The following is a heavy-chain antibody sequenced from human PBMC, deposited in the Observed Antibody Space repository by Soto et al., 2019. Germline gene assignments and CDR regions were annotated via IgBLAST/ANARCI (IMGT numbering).Heavy chain of an antibody. CDR2: IIPIFGTA. Sequence: ASVKVSCKASGGTFSSYAISWVRQAPGQGLEWMGGIIPIFGTANYAQKFQGRVTITADESTSTAYMELSSLRSEDTAVYYCAKDLITIFGVANFDYWGQGTLVTVSS. V-gene: IGHV1-69*13. CDR1: GGTFSSYA. CDR3: AKDLITIFGVANFDY. J-gene: IGHJ4*02. D-gene: IGHD3-3*01.